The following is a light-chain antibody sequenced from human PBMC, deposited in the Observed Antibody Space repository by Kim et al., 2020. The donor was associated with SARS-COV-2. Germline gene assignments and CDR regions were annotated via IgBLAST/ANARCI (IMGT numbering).Light chain of an antibody. CDR3: QQYNNWPPYT. CDR2: DAS. CDR1: QSVGSN. J-gene: IGKJ2*01. Sequence: EIVMTQSPGTLSVSPGERATLSCRASQSVGSNVAWYQQKPGQGPRLLIYDASTRATGVPVRFSGSGSGTDFTLTISSLQSEDIAVYSCQQYNNWPPYTFGQGTKVDIK. V-gene: IGKV3-15*01.